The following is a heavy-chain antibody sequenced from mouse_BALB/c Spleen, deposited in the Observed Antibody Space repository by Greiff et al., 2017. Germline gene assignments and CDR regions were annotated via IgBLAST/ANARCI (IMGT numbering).Heavy chain of an antibody. J-gene: IGHJ4*01. CDR1: GFNIKDTY. CDR2: IDPANGNT. Sequence: EVQLQQSGAELVKPGASVKLSCTASGFNIKDTYMHWVKQRSEQGLEWIGRIDPANGNTKYDPKFQGKATITADTSSNTAYLQLSSLTSEDTAVYYCASYDGYFLYAMDYWGQGTSVTVSS. D-gene: IGHD2-3*01. V-gene: IGHV14-3*02. CDR3: ASYDGYFLYAMDY.